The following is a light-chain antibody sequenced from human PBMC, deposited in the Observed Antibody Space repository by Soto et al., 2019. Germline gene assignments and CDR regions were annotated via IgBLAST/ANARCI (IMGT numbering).Light chain of an antibody. CDR1: QSISINY. V-gene: IGKV3-20*01. J-gene: IGKJ5*01. Sequence: EIVLTQSPGTLSLSLGERATLSCRASQSISINYLAWYQQKPGQAPRLLIYGASSRASGIPDRFSGSGSGTNFALTSSRLEPEDFAVFYCQHYDSLPITFGQGTRLEIK. CDR3: QHYDSLPIT. CDR2: GAS.